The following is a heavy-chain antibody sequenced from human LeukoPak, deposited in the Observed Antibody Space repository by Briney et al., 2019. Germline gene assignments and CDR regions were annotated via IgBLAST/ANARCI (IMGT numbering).Heavy chain of an antibody. V-gene: IGHV1-69*13. CDR3: ARVLRYYDILTGYYPQYYYYYGMDV. Sequence: SVKVSCKASGGTFSSYAISWVRQAPGQGLEWMGGIIPIFGTANYARKFQGRVTITADESTSTAYMELSSLRSEDTAVYYCARVLRYYDILTGYYPQYYYYYGMDVWGQGTTVTVSS. J-gene: IGHJ6*02. CDR1: GGTFSSYA. CDR2: IIPIFGTA. D-gene: IGHD3-9*01.